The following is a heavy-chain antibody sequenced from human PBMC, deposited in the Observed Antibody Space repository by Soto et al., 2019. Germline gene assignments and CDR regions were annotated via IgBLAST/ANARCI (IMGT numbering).Heavy chain of an antibody. J-gene: IGHJ4*02. V-gene: IGHV4-34*01. Sequence: PSETLSLTCAVYGVSFSGYYWSWIRQPPGKGLEWIGEINHSGSTNYNPSLKSRVTISVDTSKNQFSLKLSSVTAADTAVYYCARSGPAAVDYWGQGTLVTVSS. D-gene: IGHD6-13*01. CDR3: ARSGPAAVDY. CDR2: INHSGST. CDR1: GVSFSGYY.